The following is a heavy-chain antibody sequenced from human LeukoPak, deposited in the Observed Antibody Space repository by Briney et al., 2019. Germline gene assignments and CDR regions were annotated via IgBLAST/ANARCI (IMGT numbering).Heavy chain of an antibody. CDR2: IYYSGST. D-gene: IGHD5-24*01. CDR1: GGSISSYY. Sequence: PSETLSLTCTVSGGSISSYYWSWIRQPPGKGLEWIGYIYYSGSTNYNPSLKSRVTISVDTSKNQFSLKLSSVTAADTAVYYCARRRRDGYNYDFDYWGQGTLVTVSS. CDR3: ARRRRDGYNYDFDY. V-gene: IGHV4-59*08. J-gene: IGHJ4*02.